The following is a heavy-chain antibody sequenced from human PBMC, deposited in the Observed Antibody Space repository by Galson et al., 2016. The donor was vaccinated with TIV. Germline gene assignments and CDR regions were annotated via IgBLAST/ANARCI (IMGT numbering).Heavy chain of an antibody. V-gene: IGHV3-33*01. Sequence: SLRLSCATSGFTFSLYGMHWVRQAPGKGLEWVAVIWDDATTTYYADSVEGRFTISRDNSKNTLYLQMNSLRAEDTAVYYCARDLADNSDYYPTPFDFWGQGTLVTVSS. J-gene: IGHJ4*02. D-gene: IGHD3-22*01. CDR2: IWDDATTT. CDR1: GFTFSLYG. CDR3: ARDLADNSDYYPTPFDF.